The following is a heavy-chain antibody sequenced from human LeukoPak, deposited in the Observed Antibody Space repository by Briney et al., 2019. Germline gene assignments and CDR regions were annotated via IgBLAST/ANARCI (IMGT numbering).Heavy chain of an antibody. D-gene: IGHD6-19*01. CDR1: GGSISSSSYY. V-gene: IGHV4-39*01. CDR2: IYYSGST. CDR3: ARHAGGWYWYCFDY. J-gene: IGHJ4*02. Sequence: PSETLSLTCTVSGGSISSSSYYWGWIRQPPGKGLEWIGSIYYSGSTYYNPSLKSRVTISVDTSKNQFSLKLSSVTAADTAVYYCARHAGGWYWYCFDYWGQGTLVTVSS.